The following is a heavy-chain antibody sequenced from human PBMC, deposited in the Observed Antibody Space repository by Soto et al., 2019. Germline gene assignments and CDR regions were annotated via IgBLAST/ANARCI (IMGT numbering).Heavy chain of an antibody. CDR3: ARGDNYYVIDV. CDR1: GFSLSNYF. D-gene: IGHD2-15*01. V-gene: IGHV3-30-3*01. J-gene: IGHJ6*02. Sequence: HVQLVESGGGVVQPGRSLRLSCAASGFSLSNYFMHWVRQAPGKGLEWVAIISYDGSNKHYADSVKGRFTISRDNYKNTLNVQMFCLRAKDTAVYRCARGDNYYVIDVWGQGTTVTVSS. CDR2: ISYDGSNK.